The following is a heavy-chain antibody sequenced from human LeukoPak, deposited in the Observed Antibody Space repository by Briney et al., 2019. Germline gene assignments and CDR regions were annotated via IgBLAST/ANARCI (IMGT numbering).Heavy chain of an antibody. CDR3: ARDPYCSSTSCYDAFDI. CDR1: GYTFTSYG. J-gene: IGHJ3*02. CDR2: ISAYNGNT. Sequence: ASVKVSCKASGYTFTSYGISWVRQAPGQGLEWMGWISAYNGNTNYAQKLQGRVTITTDESTSTAYMELSSLRSEDTAVYYCARDPYCSSTSCYDAFDIWGQGTMVTVSS. V-gene: IGHV1-18*01. D-gene: IGHD2-2*01.